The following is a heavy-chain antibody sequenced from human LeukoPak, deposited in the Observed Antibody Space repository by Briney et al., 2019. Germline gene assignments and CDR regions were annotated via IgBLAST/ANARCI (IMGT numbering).Heavy chain of an antibody. V-gene: IGHV4-59*12. Sequence: SETLSLTCTVSGGSISSYYWSWIRQPPGKGLEWIGYIHYSGSTNYNPSLKSRVTISVDTSKNQFSLKLSSVTAADTAVYYCARMSGYYWGGYYFDYWGQGTLVTVSS. CDR1: GGSISSYY. J-gene: IGHJ4*02. D-gene: IGHD3-22*01. CDR2: IHYSGST. CDR3: ARMSGYYWGGYYFDY.